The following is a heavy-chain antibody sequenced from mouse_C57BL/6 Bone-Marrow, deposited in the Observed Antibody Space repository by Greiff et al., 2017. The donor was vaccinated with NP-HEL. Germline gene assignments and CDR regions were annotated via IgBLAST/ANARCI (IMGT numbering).Heavy chain of an antibody. CDR1: GYTFTSYW. J-gene: IGHJ4*01. CDR3: ARARDSSPHYYAMDY. D-gene: IGHD1-1*01. V-gene: IGHV1-69*01. Sequence: VQLQQPGAELVMPGASVKLSCKASGYTFTSYWMHWVKQRPGQGLEWIGEIDPSDSYTNYNQKFKGKSTLTVDKSSSTAYMQLSSLTSEDSAVYYCARARDSSPHYYAMDYWGQGTSVTVSS. CDR2: IDPSDSYT.